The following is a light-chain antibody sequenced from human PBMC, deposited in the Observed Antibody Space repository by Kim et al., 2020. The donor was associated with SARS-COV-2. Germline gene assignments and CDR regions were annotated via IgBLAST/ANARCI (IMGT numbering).Light chain of an antibody. CDR3: QQYGYQIWT. CDR2: GAS. J-gene: IGKJ1*01. Sequence: EIVLTQSPGTLSLSPGERATLSCRATHSISDNYLAWYQQKPGQAPRLLIYGASTRATGVPDRFSGSGSGTDFTLTISRLEPEDVAVYHYQQYGYQIWTFGQGTKVDIK. V-gene: IGKV3-20*01. CDR1: HSISDNY.